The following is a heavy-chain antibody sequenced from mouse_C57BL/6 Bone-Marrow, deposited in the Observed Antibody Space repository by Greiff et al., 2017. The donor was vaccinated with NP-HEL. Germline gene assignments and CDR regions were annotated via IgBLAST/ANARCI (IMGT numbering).Heavy chain of an antibody. Sequence: EVQLVESGGGLVKPGGSLKLSCAASGFTFSSYAMSWVRQTPEKRLEWVATISDGGSYTYYPDNVKGRFTISRDNAKNNLYLQMSHLKSEDTAMYYCARAYPGNYFDYWGQGTTLTVSS. CDR3: ARAYPGNYFDY. V-gene: IGHV5-4*01. J-gene: IGHJ2*01. CDR1: GFTFSSYA. CDR2: ISDGGSYT. D-gene: IGHD2-10*01.